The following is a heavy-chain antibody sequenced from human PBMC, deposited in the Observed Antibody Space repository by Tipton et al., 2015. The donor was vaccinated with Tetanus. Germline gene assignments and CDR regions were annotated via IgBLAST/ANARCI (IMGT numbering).Heavy chain of an antibody. Sequence: TLSLTCTVSGDSISSYYWSWIRQPPGRGLEWIGHIYFTGNTQYSLSLKSRVTMSVATSKIQFSLKLSSVTAADTAVYYCAKDRLCGGECYSLWGRGTLVTVSS. D-gene: IGHD2-21*01. CDR3: AKDRLCGGECYSL. CDR2: IYFTGNT. J-gene: IGHJ4*02. CDR1: GDSISSYY. V-gene: IGHV4-59*01.